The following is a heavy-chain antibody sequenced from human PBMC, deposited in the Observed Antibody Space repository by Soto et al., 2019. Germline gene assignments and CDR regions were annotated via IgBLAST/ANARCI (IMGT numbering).Heavy chain of an antibody. Sequence: QVQLQESGPGLMKPSGTLSLTRAVSGGSITSNWWSWVHQPPGKGLEWIAEIFHTGSANYNPSLMGRLTISMDKSRNHLSLNLNSVTAADTAVYYCARHIAVSGTRGFDHWGQGTLVTVSS. CDR3: ARHIAVSGTRGFDH. D-gene: IGHD2-21*01. CDR1: GGSITSNW. J-gene: IGHJ4*02. V-gene: IGHV4-4*02. CDR2: IFHTGSA.